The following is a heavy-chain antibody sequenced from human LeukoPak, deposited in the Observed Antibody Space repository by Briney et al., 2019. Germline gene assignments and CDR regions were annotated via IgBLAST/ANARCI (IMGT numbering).Heavy chain of an antibody. V-gene: IGHV3-53*01. Sequence: PGGPLRLSCAASGFSFSSYAMSWVRQAPGKGLEWVSVIYSGGSIYYADSVEGRFTISRDNSRNTLYLQMNSLRAEDTAVYYCARALNGFDIWGPGTLVTVSS. CDR3: ARALNGFDI. CDR1: GFSFSSYA. J-gene: IGHJ3*02. CDR2: IYSGGSI.